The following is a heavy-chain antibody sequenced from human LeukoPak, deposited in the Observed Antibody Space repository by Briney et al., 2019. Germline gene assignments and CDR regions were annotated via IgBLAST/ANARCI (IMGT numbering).Heavy chain of an antibody. V-gene: IGHV4-39*07. CDR2: IYYSGST. CDR3: VRASTTHDYHNWFDP. Sequence: SETLSLTCTVSGGSISSSSYYWGWIRQPPGKGLEWIGSIYYSGSTYYNPSLKSRVTISVDTSKNQFSPKLSSVTAADTAVYYCVRASTTHDYHNWFDPWGQGTLVTVSS. CDR1: GGSISSSSYY. J-gene: IGHJ5*02. D-gene: IGHD4-11*01.